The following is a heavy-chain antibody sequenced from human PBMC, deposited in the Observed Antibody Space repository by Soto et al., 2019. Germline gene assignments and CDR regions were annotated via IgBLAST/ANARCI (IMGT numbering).Heavy chain of an antibody. CDR3: ARDRRLPRSSIAAAGTFGASYWFDP. Sequence: ASVKVSCKASGYTFTSYGISWVRQAPGQGLEWMGWISAYNGNTNYAQKLQGRVNMTTDTSTSKAYMELRSLRSDDTAVYYCARDRRLPRSSIAAAGTFGASYWFDPWGQGTLVTVSS. D-gene: IGHD6-13*01. CDR2: ISAYNGNT. J-gene: IGHJ5*02. CDR1: GYTFTSYG. V-gene: IGHV1-18*01.